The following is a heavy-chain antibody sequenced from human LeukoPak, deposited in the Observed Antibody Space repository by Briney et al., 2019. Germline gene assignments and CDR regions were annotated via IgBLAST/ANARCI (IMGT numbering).Heavy chain of an antibody. CDR2: INHSGGT. J-gene: IGHJ4*02. CDR1: GGSFSGYY. V-gene: IGHV4-34*01. Sequence: SETLSLTCDVYGGSFSGYYWSWIHQPPGKGLEWIGEINHSGGTNYNPSLKSRVTISIDTSKIQFSLKLSSVTAADTAVYYCARGGRHPGYWGQGTLVTVSS. CDR3: ARGGRHPGY.